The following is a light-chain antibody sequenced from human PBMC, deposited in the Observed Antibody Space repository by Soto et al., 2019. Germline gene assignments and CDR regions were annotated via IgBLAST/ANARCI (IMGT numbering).Light chain of an antibody. CDR1: DGPVTSNHY. J-gene: IGLJ2*01. Sequence: QTVVTQEPSLTVSPGGTVTLTSGSSDGPVTSNHYPYWYQQRPGQVPRTLIYDTTNRQSWAPARFSGSLVGVKAALTLSGAQPEDEADYYCLLAYSGGRVFGGGTKLTVL. V-gene: IGLV7-46*01. CDR2: DTT. CDR3: LLAYSGGRV.